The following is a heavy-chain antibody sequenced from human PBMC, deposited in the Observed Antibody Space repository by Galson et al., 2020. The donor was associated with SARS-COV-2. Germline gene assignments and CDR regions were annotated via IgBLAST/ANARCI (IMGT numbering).Heavy chain of an antibody. V-gene: IGHV3-21*01. CDR2: ISSSSYI. CDR3: ARDQVAAGTGYGMDD. Sequence: PGESLKISCATYGFTSSSYSMNWVRQAPGKGLEWVSSISSSSYIHYADTVKDRFPISRDNAKNSLYLQMNSLRAEDMAVYYCARDQVAAGTGYGMDDWGQGTTVTVSS. J-gene: IGHJ6*02. D-gene: IGHD6-13*01. CDR1: GFTSSSYS.